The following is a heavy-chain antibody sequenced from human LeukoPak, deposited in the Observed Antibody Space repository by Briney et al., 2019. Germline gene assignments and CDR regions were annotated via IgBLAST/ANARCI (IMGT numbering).Heavy chain of an antibody. V-gene: IGHV4-59*01. CDR3: ARDKGPYWYFDL. CDR2: IYNSGST. CDR1: GDSISSSY. J-gene: IGHJ2*01. Sequence: PSETLSLTCTVSGDSISSSYWNWIRQPPGKGLEWIGNIYNSGSTNHNPSLKSRVTISVDTSKNQISLKLTSVTAADAAVYYCARDKGPYWYFDLWGRGTLVTVSS.